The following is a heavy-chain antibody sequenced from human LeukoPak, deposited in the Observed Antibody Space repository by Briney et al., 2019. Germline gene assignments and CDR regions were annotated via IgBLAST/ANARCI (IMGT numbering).Heavy chain of an antibody. V-gene: IGHV4-61*05. Sequence: PSETLSLTCTVSGGSISSSSYYWGWIRQPPGKGLEWIGYISYIGSTNYNPSLKSRVTISVDTSKNQLSLKLTSVTAADTAVYYCARRREDWYFDLWGRGTLVTVSS. J-gene: IGHJ2*01. CDR2: ISYIGST. CDR3: ARRREDWYFDL. CDR1: GGSISSSSYY.